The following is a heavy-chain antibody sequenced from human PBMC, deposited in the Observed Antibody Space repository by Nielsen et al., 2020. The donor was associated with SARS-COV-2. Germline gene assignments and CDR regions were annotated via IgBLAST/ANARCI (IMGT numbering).Heavy chain of an antibody. CDR3: TTRTFYLDY. Sequence: GESLKISYEASGITYINYGMSWVRQAPGKGLEWVSSIGTSGGNSYSSDSVKGRFTISRDISKNTLFLQMNSLRAEDTALYYCTTRTFYLDYWGQGTLVTVSS. V-gene: IGHV3-23*01. D-gene: IGHD1-1*01. CDR1: GITYINYG. CDR2: IGTSGGNS. J-gene: IGHJ4*02.